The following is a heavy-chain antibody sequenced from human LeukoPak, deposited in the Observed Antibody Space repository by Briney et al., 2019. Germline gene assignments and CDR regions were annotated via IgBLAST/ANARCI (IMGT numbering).Heavy chain of an antibody. D-gene: IGHD1-26*01. CDR2: IRYDGSNK. V-gene: IGHV3-30*02. CDR3: AKETASGSQGAFDI. Sequence: GGSLRLSCAASGFTFSSYGMHWVRQAPGKGLEWVAVIRYDGSNKYYADSVKGRFTISRDNSKNTLYLQMNSLRAEDTAVYYCAKETASGSQGAFDIWGQGTMVTVSS. J-gene: IGHJ3*02. CDR1: GFTFSSYG.